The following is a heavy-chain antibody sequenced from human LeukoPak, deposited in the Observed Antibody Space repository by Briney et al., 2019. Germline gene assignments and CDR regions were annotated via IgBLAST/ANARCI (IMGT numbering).Heavy chain of an antibody. CDR3: AKDRPLNWGYYFDS. CDR2: ISASAGTT. CDR1: GFTFTNYA. V-gene: IGHV3-23*01. J-gene: IGHJ4*02. D-gene: IGHD7-27*01. Sequence: GGSLRLSCAASGFTFTNYAMTWVRQAPGKGLEWVSSISASAGTTYYADSVKGRFTISSDTSKTTLHLQMSSLRADDTAVYYCAKDRPLNWGYYFDSWGQGTVVTVSS.